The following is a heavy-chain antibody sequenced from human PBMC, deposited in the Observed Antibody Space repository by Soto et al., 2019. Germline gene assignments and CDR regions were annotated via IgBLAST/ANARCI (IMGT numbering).Heavy chain of an antibody. CDR3: ARDEGVDY. V-gene: IGHV3-7*03. CDR2: IKQDGGDQ. CDR1: GFAFNYYW. J-gene: IGHJ4*02. Sequence: GGSLRLSCVASGFAFNYYWMSWVRQAPGKGLEWVANIKQDGGDQYYLDSVKGRFTISRDNAKNLLYLQMSSLRAEDTAVYYCARDEGVDYWGQGTLVTVSS.